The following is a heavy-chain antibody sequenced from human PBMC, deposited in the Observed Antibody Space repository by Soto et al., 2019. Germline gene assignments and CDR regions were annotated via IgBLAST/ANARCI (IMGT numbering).Heavy chain of an antibody. V-gene: IGHV3-23*01. Sequence: GGSLRLSCAASGFTFSSYAMSWVRQAPGKGLEWVSAISGSGGSTYYADSGKGRFTISRDNSKNTLYLQMNSLRAEDTAVYYCASEGMSGYPEFGAFDIWGQGTMVTVS. CDR2: ISGSGGST. CDR3: ASEGMSGYPEFGAFDI. CDR1: GFTFSSYA. J-gene: IGHJ3*02. D-gene: IGHD3-3*01.